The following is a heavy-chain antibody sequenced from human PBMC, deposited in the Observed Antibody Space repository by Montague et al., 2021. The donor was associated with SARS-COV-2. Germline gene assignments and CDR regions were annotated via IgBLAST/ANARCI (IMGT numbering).Heavy chain of an antibody. D-gene: IGHD3-9*01. Sequence: SETLSLTCTVSGVSVTDYYWSWIRQPPGKGLEWVGDVLYNKGTNFNPSLKSRVAISVDTSKNQFSLRLTSVTAADTAFYDCVRHPHYDGLNGPPDFWGQGTLVTVSS. V-gene: IGHV4-59*08. J-gene: IGHJ4*02. CDR2: VLYNKGT. CDR3: VRHPHYDGLNGPPDF. CDR1: GVSVTDYY.